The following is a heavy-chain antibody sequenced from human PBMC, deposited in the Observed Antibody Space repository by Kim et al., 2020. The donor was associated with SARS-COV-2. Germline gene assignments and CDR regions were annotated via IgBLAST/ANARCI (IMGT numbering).Heavy chain of an antibody. J-gene: IGHJ4*02. CDR2: INPNSGGT. CDR3: ARDRDSNSHENDY. CDR1: GYTFTGYY. Sequence: ASVKVSCKASGYTFTGYYMHWVRQAPGQGLEWMGWINPNSGGTNYAQKFQGRVTMTRDTSISTAYMELSRLRSDDTAVYYCARDRDSNSHENDYWGQGTLVTVSS. V-gene: IGHV1-2*02. D-gene: IGHD4-4*01.